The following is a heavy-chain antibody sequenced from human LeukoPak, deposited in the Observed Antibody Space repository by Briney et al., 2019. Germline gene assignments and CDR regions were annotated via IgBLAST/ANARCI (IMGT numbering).Heavy chain of an antibody. J-gene: IGHJ4*02. D-gene: IGHD4-17*01. V-gene: IGHV3-53*01. CDR2: IYGGGST. CDR3: ARGPPYGDYYFDY. Sequence: GGSLRLSCAASGFTVSSNYMSWVRQAPGKGLEWVSVIYGGGSTYYADSVKGRFTISRDNSKNTLYLQMNSLRAEDTAVYYCARGPPYGDYYFDYWGQGTLVTVSS. CDR1: GFTVSSNY.